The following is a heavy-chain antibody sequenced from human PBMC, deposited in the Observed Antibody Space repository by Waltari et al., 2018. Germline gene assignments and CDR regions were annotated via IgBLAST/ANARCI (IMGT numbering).Heavy chain of an antibody. Sequence: QVQLVESGGGVVQPGRSLRLSCAASGFTFSSYGMHWVRQAPGKGLEWVAVIWYDGSNKYYADSVKGRFTISRDNSKNTLYLQMNSLRAEDTAVYYCARGGKAFDIWGQGTMVTVSS. D-gene: IGHD3-16*01. CDR3: ARGGKAFDI. CDR1: GFTFSSYG. V-gene: IGHV3-33*01. J-gene: IGHJ3*02. CDR2: IWYDGSNK.